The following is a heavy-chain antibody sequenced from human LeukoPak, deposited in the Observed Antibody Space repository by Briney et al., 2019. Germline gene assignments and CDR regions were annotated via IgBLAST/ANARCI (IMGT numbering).Heavy chain of an antibody. CDR3: ARLSITFGGIIVYYFDY. J-gene: IGHJ4*02. D-gene: IGHD3-16*02. CDR1: GGSISSSSYY. Sequence: SETLSLTCTVSGGSISSSSYYWGWIRQPPGKVLEWIGSIYYSGSTHQNPSLKSRVTISVDTSKNQVSLKLSSVTAADTAVYYCARLSITFGGIIVYYFDYWGQGTLVTVSS. V-gene: IGHV4-39*01. CDR2: IYYSGST.